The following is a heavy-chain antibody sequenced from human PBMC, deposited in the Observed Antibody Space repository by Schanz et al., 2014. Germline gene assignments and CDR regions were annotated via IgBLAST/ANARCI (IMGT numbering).Heavy chain of an antibody. CDR1: GFSFSTYA. V-gene: IGHV3-30*14. J-gene: IGHJ4*02. D-gene: IGHD6-19*01. CDR3: ARKTDSSGTGDY. CDR2: ILYDGSKT. Sequence: QVQLVESGGGVVQPGRSLRLSCAASGFSFSTYAMHWVRQAPGKGLEWVAVILYDGSKTYYADSVKGRFTISRDGSKNTLYLQMNSLRAEDTAVYYCARKTDSSGTGDYWGQGTLVTVSS.